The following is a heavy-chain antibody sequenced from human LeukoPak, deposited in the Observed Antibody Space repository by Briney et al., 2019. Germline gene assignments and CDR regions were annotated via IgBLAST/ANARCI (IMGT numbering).Heavy chain of an antibody. J-gene: IGHJ4*02. CDR3: DRGEGPRTPIAVAAG. D-gene: IGHD6-19*01. CDR1: GFTFSSYG. Sequence: GGSLRLSCAASGFTFSSYGMNWVRQAPGKGLEWVSSISSSSYIYYADSVKGRFTISRDNAKNSLYLQMNSLRAEDTAVYYCDRGEGPRTPIAVAAGWGQGTLVTVSS. V-gene: IGHV3-21*01. CDR2: ISSSSYI.